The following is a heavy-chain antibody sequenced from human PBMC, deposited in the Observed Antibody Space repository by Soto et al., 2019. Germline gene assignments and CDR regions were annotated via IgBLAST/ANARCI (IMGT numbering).Heavy chain of an antibody. D-gene: IGHD6-13*01. Sequence: QLQLQESGPGLVKPSETLSLTCTVSGGSISSSSYYWGWIRQPPGKGLEWIGSIYYSGSTYYNPSLKSRVTISVDTSKNQFSLKLSSVTAADTAVYYCARQEFRLGIAAAGTRDYYYYGMDVW. J-gene: IGHJ6*01. V-gene: IGHV4-39*01. CDR2: IYYSGST. CDR1: GGSISSSSYY. CDR3: ARQEFRLGIAAAGTRDYYYYGMDV.